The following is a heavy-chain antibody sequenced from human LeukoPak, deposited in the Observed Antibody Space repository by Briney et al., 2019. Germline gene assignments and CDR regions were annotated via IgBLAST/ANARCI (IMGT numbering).Heavy chain of an antibody. CDR1: GISFNGYS. J-gene: IGHJ4*02. CDR2: ISHDGGQI. Sequence: GGSLRLSCVVSGISFNGYSMNWVRQAPGKGLAWVAVISHDGGQILYADSVKGRFTISRDNAKSSLFLQMNSLRAEDTAVYYCARDGGATMVRGVATYDSWGQGTLVTVSS. D-gene: IGHD3-10*01. V-gene: IGHV3-30-3*01. CDR3: ARDGGATMVRGVATYDS.